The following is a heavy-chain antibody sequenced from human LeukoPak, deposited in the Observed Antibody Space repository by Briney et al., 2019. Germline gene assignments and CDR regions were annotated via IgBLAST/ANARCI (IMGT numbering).Heavy chain of an antibody. J-gene: IGHJ5*02. CDR1: GGSISSSNW. CDR2: IYHSGST. Sequence: SETLSLTCAVSGGSISSSNWWSWIRQPPGKGLEWIGEIYHSGSTNYNPSLKSRVTISVDKSKTQFSLKLSSVTAADTAVYYCARDSGTTGEVKFDPWGQGTLVTVSS. CDR3: ARDSGTTGEVKFDP. V-gene: IGHV4-4*02. D-gene: IGHD3-10*01.